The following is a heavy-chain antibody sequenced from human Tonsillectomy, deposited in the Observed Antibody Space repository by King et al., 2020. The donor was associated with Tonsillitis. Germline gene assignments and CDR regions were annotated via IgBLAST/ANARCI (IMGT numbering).Heavy chain of an antibody. D-gene: IGHD6-19*01. CDR1: GFTFSSYS. Sequence: VQLVESGGGLVQPGGSLRLSCAASGFTFSSYSMNWVRQAPGKGLEWGSYISSSSSTIYYADSVKGRFTISRDNAKNSLYLQMNSLRDEDTAVYYCAASWGSGWYGIFDYWGQGTLVTVSS. CDR2: ISSSSSTI. V-gene: IGHV3-48*02. J-gene: IGHJ4*02. CDR3: AASWGSGWYGIFDY.